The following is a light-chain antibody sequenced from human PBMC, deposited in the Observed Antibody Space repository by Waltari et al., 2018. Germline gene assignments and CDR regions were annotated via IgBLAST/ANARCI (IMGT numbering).Light chain of an antibody. J-gene: IGKJ2*01. V-gene: IGKV1-39*01. CDR1: QSISIY. CDR3: QQGYSIPVT. CDR2: AAS. Sequence: DVHVTQSPSLLSAAVGHRGTITFRTSQSISIYLNWYQQRPGKAPKFLIYAASSLQSGVPSRFSGSGSGTDFTLTISSLQPEDFATYYCQQGYSIPVTFGQGTKLEI.